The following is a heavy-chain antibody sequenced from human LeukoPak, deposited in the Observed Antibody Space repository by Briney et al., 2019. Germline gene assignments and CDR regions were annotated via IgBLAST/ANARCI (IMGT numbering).Heavy chain of an antibody. J-gene: IGHJ3*02. Sequence: GGSLRLSCAASGFTVSSYYISSVRQAPRKGLEWVLLIYSGGSSNYADSVKGRFSISRDTSKNTLYLQMNSLRAEDTALYYCARGGYWGSHAFDIWGRGTMVTVAS. V-gene: IGHV3-53*01. CDR2: IYSGGSS. CDR3: ARGGYWGSHAFDI. D-gene: IGHD3-16*01. CDR1: GFTVSSYY.